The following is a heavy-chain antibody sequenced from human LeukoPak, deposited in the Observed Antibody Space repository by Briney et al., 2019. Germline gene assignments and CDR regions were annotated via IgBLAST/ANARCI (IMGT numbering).Heavy chain of an antibody. CDR2: ISYDGSNK. J-gene: IGHJ4*03. D-gene: IGHD6-13*01. V-gene: IGHV3-30*18. Sequence: GGPLRLSCAASGFTFSSYGMHWVRQAPGKGLEWVAVISYDGSNKYYADSVKGRFTISRDNSKNTLYLQMNSLRAEDTAVYYCAKDGQQLARCYFDYWGQGTLVTVSS. CDR1: GFTFSSYG. CDR3: AKDGQQLARCYFDY.